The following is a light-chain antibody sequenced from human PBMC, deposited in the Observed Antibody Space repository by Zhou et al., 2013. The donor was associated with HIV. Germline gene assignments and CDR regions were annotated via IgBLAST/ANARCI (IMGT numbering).Light chain of an antibody. CDR2: KAS. V-gene: IGKV1-5*03. CDR3: QQCNSYPWT. J-gene: IGKJ1*01. CDR1: QSINNW. Sequence: DIQMTQSPSTLSASVGARVTITCRASQSINNWLAWYQQKPGKAPKLLIYKASTLESGVPSRFSGSGSGTEFTLTISSLQPDDFATYYCQQCNSYPWTFGQGTKVEI.